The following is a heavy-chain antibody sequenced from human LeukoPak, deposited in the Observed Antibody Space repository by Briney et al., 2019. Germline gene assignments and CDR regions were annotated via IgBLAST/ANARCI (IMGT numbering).Heavy chain of an antibody. D-gene: IGHD4-17*01. Sequence: PSETLSLTCAVPGYSISSGYYWGWIRQPPGKGLEWIGSIYHSGSTYYNPSLKSRVTISVDTSKNQFSLKLSSVTAADTAVYYCARDRVTVTTGWFDPWGQGTLVTVSS. CDR1: GYSISSGYY. J-gene: IGHJ5*02. CDR2: IYHSGST. V-gene: IGHV4-38-2*02. CDR3: ARDRVTVTTGWFDP.